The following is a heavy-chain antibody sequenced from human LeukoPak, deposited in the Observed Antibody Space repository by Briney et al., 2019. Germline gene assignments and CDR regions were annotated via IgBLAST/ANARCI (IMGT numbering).Heavy chain of an antibody. CDR1: GGSINNGGYY. D-gene: IGHD2-15*01. CDR2: IYHSGST. J-gene: IGHJ4*02. Sequence: SQTLSLTCTVSGGSINNGGYYWSWIRQPPGKGLEWIGYIYHSGSTYYNPSLKSRVTISVDKSKNQFSLKLSSVTAADTAVYYCARDGFSCSGGSCSFDYWGQGTLVTVSS. CDR3: ARDGFSCSGGSCSFDY. V-gene: IGHV4-30-2*01.